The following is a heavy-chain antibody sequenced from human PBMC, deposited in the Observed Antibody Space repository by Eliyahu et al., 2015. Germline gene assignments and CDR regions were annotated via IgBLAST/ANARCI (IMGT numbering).Heavy chain of an antibody. CDR3: AREYDYGSGSYYNI. J-gene: IGHJ4*02. D-gene: IGHD3-10*01. V-gene: IGHV3-48*02. Sequence: EVQLVESGGGLVQPGGSLRLSFATXGFPFSSXMMNXVRQAPGKAPEWVSYISITSSTIHYADSVKGRFIISRDNANNSLHLQMNSLRDEDTAVYYCAREYDYGSGSYYNIWGQGTLVTVSS. CDR1: GFPFSSXM. CDR2: ISITSSTI.